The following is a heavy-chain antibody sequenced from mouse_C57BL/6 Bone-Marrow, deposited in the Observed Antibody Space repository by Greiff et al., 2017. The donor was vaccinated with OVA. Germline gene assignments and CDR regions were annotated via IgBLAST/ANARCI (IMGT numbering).Heavy chain of an antibody. Sequence: LQQSGAELVRPGASVKLSCTASGFNIKDDYMHWVKQRPEQGLEWIGWIDPENGDTEYASKFQGKATITADTSSNTAYLQLSSLTSEDTAVYYCTGVYYFDYWGQGTTLTVSS. CDR3: TGVYYFDY. V-gene: IGHV14-4*01. CDR2: IDPENGDT. J-gene: IGHJ2*01. CDR1: GFNIKDDY.